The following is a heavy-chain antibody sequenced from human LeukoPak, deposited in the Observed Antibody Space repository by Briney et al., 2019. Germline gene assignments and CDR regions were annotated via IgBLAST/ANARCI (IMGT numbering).Heavy chain of an antibody. CDR1: GFTFSSYW. D-gene: IGHD1-1*01. CDR3: ARNRDPPTYYYYYMDV. CDR2: ISSSSSTI. J-gene: IGHJ6*03. V-gene: IGHV3-48*04. Sequence: GGSLRLSCAASGFTFSSYWMSWVRQAPGKGLEWVSWISSSSSTIYYADSVKGRFTISRDNAKNSLYLQMNSLRAEDTAVYYCARNRDPPTYYYYYMDVWGKGTTVTVSS.